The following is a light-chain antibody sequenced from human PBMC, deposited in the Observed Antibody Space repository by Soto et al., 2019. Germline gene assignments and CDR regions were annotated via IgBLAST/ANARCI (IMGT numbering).Light chain of an antibody. CDR3: NSYAGGLVL. V-gene: IGLV2-8*01. CDR2: DVN. CDR1: SSDIGGYNS. Sequence: QSALTQSPSASGSPGQSVTISCTGTSSDIGGYNSVSWYQQQLGKAPKLLIYDVNKRPSGVPPRFSGSKSANTASLTISGLQAADEADYYCNSYAGGLVLFGGGTKVTVL. J-gene: IGLJ2*01.